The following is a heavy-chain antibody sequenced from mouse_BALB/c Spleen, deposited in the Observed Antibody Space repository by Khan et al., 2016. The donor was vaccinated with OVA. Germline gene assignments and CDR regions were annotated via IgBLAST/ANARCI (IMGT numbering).Heavy chain of an antibody. CDR2: ISSTGTYT. J-gene: IGHJ3*01. CDR3: TRPSYYGNPWFTY. V-gene: IGHV5-9*02. D-gene: IGHD2-10*01. Sequence: EVELVESGGGLVKPGGSLKLSCEVSGFAFNSYDMSWVRQTPEKRLEWVATISSTGTYTYYPDSVKGRFTISRDTARKTLYLQMSSLRSEDTALYLWTRPSYYGNPWFTYWGQGTLVTGSA. CDR1: GFAFNSYD.